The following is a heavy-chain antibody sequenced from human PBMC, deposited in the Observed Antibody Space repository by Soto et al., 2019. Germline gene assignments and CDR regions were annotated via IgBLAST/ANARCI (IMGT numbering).Heavy chain of an antibody. V-gene: IGHV1-69*13. CDR1: RGAFSKFI. CDR3: AKVRYSSPIGYYYGMDV. CDR2: IIPIFGTA. Sequence: SVKVSCKASRGAFSKFIVTWVRQAPGLGLEWVGGIIPIFGTANYAQKFQGRVTITADESTSTSYMEVNNLRSEDTAVYYCAKVRYSSPIGYYYGMDVWGQGTTVTVSS. J-gene: IGHJ6*02. D-gene: IGHD6-19*01.